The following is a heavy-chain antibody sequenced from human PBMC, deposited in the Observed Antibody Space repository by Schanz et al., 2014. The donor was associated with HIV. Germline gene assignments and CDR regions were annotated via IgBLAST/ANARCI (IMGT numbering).Heavy chain of an antibody. Sequence: VQLVESGGGLVQSGGSLRLSCVASGFTFSSYSMNWVRQAPGKGLEGVTLIWNDGTSKYYADSVKGRFTISRDNSKNTLYLQMSSLREEDTAVYYCARTSRIVIPDRDPRLSYLYGMDVWGQGTTVTVSS. J-gene: IGHJ6*02. V-gene: IGHV3-33*08. CDR2: IWNDGTSK. CDR3: ARTSRIVIPDRDPRLSYLYGMDV. CDR1: GFTFSSYS. D-gene: IGHD1-26*01.